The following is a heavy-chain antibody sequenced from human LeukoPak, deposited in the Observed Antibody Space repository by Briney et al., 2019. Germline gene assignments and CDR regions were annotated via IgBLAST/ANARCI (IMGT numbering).Heavy chain of an antibody. CDR3: ARDASSSWTNWFDP. CDR2: IHSSGST. J-gene: IGHJ5*02. CDR1: GGSISDYY. Sequence: SETLSLTCIVSGGSISDYYWSWIRQPAGKGLEWIGRIHSSGSTNYNPSLKSRVTMSVDTSKNLFSLRLSSVTAADTAVYYCARDASSSWTNWFDPWGQGTLVTVSS. D-gene: IGHD6-13*01. V-gene: IGHV4-4*07.